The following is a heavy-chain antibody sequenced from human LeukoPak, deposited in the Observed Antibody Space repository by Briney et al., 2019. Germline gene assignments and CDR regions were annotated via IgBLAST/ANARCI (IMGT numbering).Heavy chain of an antibody. V-gene: IGHV4-59*12. CDR1: GGSISSYY. Sequence: SSETLSLTCTVSGGSISSYYWSWIRQPPGKGLEWIGSIFYSGSSYYNPSLKSRVTISVDTSKNQFSLKLRSVTAADTAVYYCARVLWFGQFYFGYWGQGTLVTVSS. J-gene: IGHJ4*02. D-gene: IGHD3-10*01. CDR2: IFYSGSS. CDR3: ARVLWFGQFYFGY.